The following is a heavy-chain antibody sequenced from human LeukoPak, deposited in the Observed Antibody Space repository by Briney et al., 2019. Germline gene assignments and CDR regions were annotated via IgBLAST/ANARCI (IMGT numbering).Heavy chain of an antibody. D-gene: IGHD6-19*01. Sequence: PSEPLTLICSVSGDSLYILNSRSWVRQPPGKGLEWTGEIYHSGSTNYNPSLKSRVTISVDKSKNQFSLKLSSVTAADTAVYYCARAYSSGWYFDYWGQGTLVTVSS. V-gene: IGHV4-4*02. J-gene: IGHJ4*02. CDR2: IYHSGST. CDR1: GDSLYILNS. CDR3: ARAYSSGWYFDY.